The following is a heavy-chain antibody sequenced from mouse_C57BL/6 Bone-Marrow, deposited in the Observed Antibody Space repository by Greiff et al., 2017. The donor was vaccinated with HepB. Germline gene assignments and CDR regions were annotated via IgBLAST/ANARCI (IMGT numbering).Heavy chain of an antibody. CDR1: GFNIKDDY. CDR2: IDPENGDT. D-gene: IGHD1-1*02. Sequence: EVQLQQSGAELVRPGASVKLSCTASGFNIKDDYMHWVKQRPEKGLEWIGWIDPENGDTESASKFQVKATITADTSSNTAYLQLSSLTSEDPAVYYCTTEGVDTPWFAYWGQGTLVTVSA. V-gene: IGHV14-4*01. J-gene: IGHJ3*01. CDR3: TTEGVDTPWFAY.